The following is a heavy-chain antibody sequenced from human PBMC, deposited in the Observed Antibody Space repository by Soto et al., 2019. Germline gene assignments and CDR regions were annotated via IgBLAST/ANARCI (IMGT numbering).Heavy chain of an antibody. CDR1: GGSISTTNYY. Sequence: QLQLQESGPGLVKPSETLSLTCTISGGSISTTNYYWGWIRQPPGKGLEWIGTIYDSGSTYYNPSLKSRVTISVDTSKNPFPLKLSFLTAADTAVYYCARRGDYDRYFHLWGRGTLVTVSS. D-gene: IGHD4-17*01. CDR3: ARRGDYDRYFHL. CDR2: IYDSGST. J-gene: IGHJ2*01. V-gene: IGHV4-39*01.